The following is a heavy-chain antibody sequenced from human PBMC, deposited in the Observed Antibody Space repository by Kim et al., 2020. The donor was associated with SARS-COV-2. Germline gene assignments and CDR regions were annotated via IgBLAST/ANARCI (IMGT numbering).Heavy chain of an antibody. V-gene: IGHV4-39*01. D-gene: IGHD3-22*01. CDR3: ALSYYYDSNYFDY. J-gene: IGHJ4*02. Sequence: YNPSLKSRVTISVDTSKNQFSMKLSSVTAADTAVYYCALSYYYDSNYFDYWGQGTLVTVSS.